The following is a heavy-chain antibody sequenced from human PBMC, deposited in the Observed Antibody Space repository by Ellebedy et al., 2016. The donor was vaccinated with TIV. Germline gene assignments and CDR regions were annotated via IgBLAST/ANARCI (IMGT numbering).Heavy chain of an antibody. V-gene: IGHV1-46*01. J-gene: IGHJ4*02. CDR2: IIPILGIA. Sequence: ASVKVSXXASGYTFTAYYMHWVRQAPGQGLEWMGRIIPILGIANYAQKFQGRVTMTRDTSTSTAYMELSSLRSEDTAVYYCARDCPWCEWGQGTLVTVSS. CDR3: ARDCPWCE. CDR1: GYTFTAYY. D-gene: IGHD2-8*01.